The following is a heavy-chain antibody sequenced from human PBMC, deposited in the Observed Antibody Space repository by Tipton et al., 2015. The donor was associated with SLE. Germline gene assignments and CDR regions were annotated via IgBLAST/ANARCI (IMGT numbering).Heavy chain of an antibody. V-gene: IGHV4-34*01. CDR1: GGSFGGYY. J-gene: IGHJ6*02. CDR2: INHGGST. CDR3: ARHVDPTDYYYYAVDV. Sequence: TLSLTCSIYGGSFGGYYWSWIRQPPGKGLEWIGEINHGGSTYYNASLKSRVTISVDTSKNQFSLRLSSVSAADTAVYYCARHVDPTDYYYYAVDVWGQGTTVTVSS.